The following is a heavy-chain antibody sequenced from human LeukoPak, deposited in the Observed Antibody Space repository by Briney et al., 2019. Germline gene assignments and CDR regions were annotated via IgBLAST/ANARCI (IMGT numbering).Heavy chain of an antibody. D-gene: IGHD6-19*01. V-gene: IGHV3-48*01. CDR3: ARDRVAVAGNRPVDY. Sequence: GGSLRLSCAASGFTFSSYSMNWVRQAPGKGLEWVSYISSSSSTIYYADSEKGRFTISRDNSKNTLYLQMNSLRAEDTAVYYCARDRVAVAGNRPVDYWGQGTLVTVSS. CDR2: ISSSSSTI. J-gene: IGHJ4*02. CDR1: GFTFSSYS.